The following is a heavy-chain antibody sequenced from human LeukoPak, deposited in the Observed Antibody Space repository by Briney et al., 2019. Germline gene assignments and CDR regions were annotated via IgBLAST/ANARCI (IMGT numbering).Heavy chain of an antibody. V-gene: IGHV1-8*03. J-gene: IGHJ4*02. D-gene: IGHD3-3*01. CDR1: GGTFSSYA. CDR3: ARGRFLIDY. CDR2: MNPNSGNT. Sequence: GASVKVSCKASGGTFSSYAINWVRQATGQGLEWMGWMNPNSGNTGYAQKFQGRVTITRNTSISTAYMELSSLRSEDTAVYYCARGRFLIDYWGQGTLVTVSS.